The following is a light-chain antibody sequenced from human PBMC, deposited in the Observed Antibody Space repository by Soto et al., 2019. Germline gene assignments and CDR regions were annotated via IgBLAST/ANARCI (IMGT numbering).Light chain of an antibody. CDR3: QQYGSSVLT. CDR1: QSVISDY. Sequence: ETVLTQSPGTLSLSPGETATLSCRASQSVISDYLAWYQQKPDQAPRLVIYGASGRAAGIPDRFNGSGSGTDFTLTISRLEPEDFAMYYCQQYGSSVLTFGQGTKVDIK. J-gene: IGKJ2*01. V-gene: IGKV3-20*01. CDR2: GAS.